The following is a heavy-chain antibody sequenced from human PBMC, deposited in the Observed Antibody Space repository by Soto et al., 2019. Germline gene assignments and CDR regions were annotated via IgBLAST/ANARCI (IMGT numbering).Heavy chain of an antibody. J-gene: IGHJ5*02. V-gene: IGHV3-11*01. CDR3: ARDVSDGVRWFGDAGSAWFDP. Sequence: QVQLVESGGGLVKPGGSLRLSCAASGFTFSDYYMRWIRQAPGKGLEWVAYISSSGSTIYYADSVKGRFTISRDNAKNSLNLQMNSLRAEDTAVYYCARDVSDGVRWFGDAGSAWFDPLGPGTLVTVSS. CDR2: ISSSGSTI. CDR1: GFTFSDYY. D-gene: IGHD3-10*01.